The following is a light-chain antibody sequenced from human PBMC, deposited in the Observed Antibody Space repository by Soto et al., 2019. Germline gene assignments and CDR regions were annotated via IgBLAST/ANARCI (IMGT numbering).Light chain of an antibody. V-gene: IGLV3-21*02. Sequence: SYELTQPPSVSVAPGQTVRVTCGGKDIGSKSVHWYQQKPGQAPVLVVYDVSKRPSGVPDRFSGSKSGNTASLTISGLQAEDEADYYCCSYAGSYTFGTGTKVTVL. CDR1: DIGSKS. CDR2: DVS. CDR3: CSYAGSYT. J-gene: IGLJ1*01.